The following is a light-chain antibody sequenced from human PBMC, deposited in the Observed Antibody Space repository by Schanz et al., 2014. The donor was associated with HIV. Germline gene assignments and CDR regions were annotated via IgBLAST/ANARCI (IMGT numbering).Light chain of an antibody. V-gene: IGLV2-8*01. CDR1: SSDVGTYNL. CDR2: EVS. CDR3: SSYAGSDNWV. Sequence: QSVLTQPPSVSGSPGQSITISCTGTSSDVGTYNLVSWYQQHPGKAPKLMIYEVSKRPSGVPDRFSGSKSGNTASLTVSGLQAEDEADYYCSSYAGSDNWVFGGGTKVTVL. J-gene: IGLJ3*02.